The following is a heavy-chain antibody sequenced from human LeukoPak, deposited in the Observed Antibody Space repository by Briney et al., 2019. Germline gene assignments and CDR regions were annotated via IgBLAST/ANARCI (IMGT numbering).Heavy chain of an antibody. J-gene: IGHJ5*02. CDR2: ISGSGGET. Sequence: HPGGSLRLSCAASGFTFANYAMSWVRQAPGKGLEWVSSISGSGGETHSTDSVKGRFTISRDNSNNTLYLQMNSLRAEDTAVYYCAKDSGAPWFDPWGQGTLVTVSS. D-gene: IGHD3-10*01. V-gene: IGHV3-23*01. CDR1: GFTFANYA. CDR3: AKDSGAPWFDP.